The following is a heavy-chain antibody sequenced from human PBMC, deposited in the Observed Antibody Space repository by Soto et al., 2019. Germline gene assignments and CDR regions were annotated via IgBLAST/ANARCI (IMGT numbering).Heavy chain of an antibody. CDR3: ARFAVGDYVLDY. V-gene: IGHV4-59*01. CDR2: IYYSGST. D-gene: IGHD4-17*01. J-gene: IGHJ4*02. CDR1: GGSISSYY. Sequence: SETLSLTCTVSGGSISSYYWSWIRQPPGKGLEWIGYIYYSGSTNYNPSLKSRVTISVDTSKNQFSLKLSSVTAADTAVYYCARFAVGDYVLDYWGQGTLVTVSS.